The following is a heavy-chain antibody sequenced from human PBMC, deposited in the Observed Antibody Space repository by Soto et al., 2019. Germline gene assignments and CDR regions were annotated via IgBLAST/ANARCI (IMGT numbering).Heavy chain of an antibody. Sequence: GGSLRLSCAASGFPFSRHAMAWVRRAAGRGLEWVATIGSDGSTYHAESVKGRFSISRDNYGNMLHLQLNSLRVEDTGIYYCAKDPYNHRFDSWGHGTLVTVSS. D-gene: IGHD1-1*01. J-gene: IGHJ4*01. V-gene: IGHV3-23*01. CDR3: AKDPYNHRFDS. CDR2: IGSDGST. CDR1: GFPFSRHA.